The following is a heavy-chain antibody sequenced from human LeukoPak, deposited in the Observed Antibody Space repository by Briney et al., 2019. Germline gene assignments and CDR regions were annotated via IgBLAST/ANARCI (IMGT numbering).Heavy chain of an antibody. D-gene: IGHD2-15*01. CDR1: GNTFSSYT. CDR3: ARKLGYCSGGSCYLCDY. J-gene: IGHJ4*02. V-gene: IGHV1-18*04. Sequence: ASVKVSCKASGNTFSSYTMHWVRQAPGQGLEWMGWISAYNGNTNYTQKLQGRVTMTTDTSTSTAYMELRSLRSDDTAVYYCARKLGYCSGGSCYLCDYWGQGTLVTVSS. CDR2: ISAYNGNT.